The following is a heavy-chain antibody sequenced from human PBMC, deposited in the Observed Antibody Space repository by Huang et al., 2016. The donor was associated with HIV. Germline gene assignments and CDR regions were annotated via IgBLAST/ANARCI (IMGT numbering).Heavy chain of an antibody. CDR2: ITISIGSI. V-gene: IGHV3-48*01. CDR1: GFTFSTYN. D-gene: IGHD3-10*01. J-gene: IGHJ3*02. CDR3: ARFGSYYYGSGSYLDAFDI. Sequence: EVQLMESGGGLVQPGGSLRLSCAASGFTFSTYNMNWVRQALGKGLEWVSYITISIGSISYSDSVKGRFTISRDNAKNSLYLQMNSLRAEDTAVYYCARFGSYYYGSGSYLDAFDIWGQGTMVTVSS.